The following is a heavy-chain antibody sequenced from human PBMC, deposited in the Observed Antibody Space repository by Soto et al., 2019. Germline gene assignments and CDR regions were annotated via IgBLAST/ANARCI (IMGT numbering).Heavy chain of an antibody. CDR1: GGTFSSYA. CDR2: IIPIFGTA. V-gene: IGHV1-69*13. Sequence: ASVKVSCKASGGTFSSYAISWVRQAPGQGLEWMGGIIPIFGTANYAQKFQGRVTITADESTSTAYMELSSLRSEDTAVYYCARGGELLRGEYYFDYCDQGTLVTVSS. D-gene: IGHD1-26*01. J-gene: IGHJ4*02. CDR3: ARGGELLRGEYYFDY.